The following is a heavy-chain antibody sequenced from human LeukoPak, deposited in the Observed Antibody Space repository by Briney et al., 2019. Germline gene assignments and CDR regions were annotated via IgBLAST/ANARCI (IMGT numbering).Heavy chain of an antibody. CDR3: ARVNRGGLESPIWFGALDY. CDR2: IIPIVGTA. CDR1: GGTFSSYA. V-gene: IGHV1-69*05. Sequence: SVKVSCKASGGTFSSYAISWLRQAPGQGLEWMGGIIPIVGTANYAQKFQGRVSITTDESTNTAYMELSSLRSEVTAVYYCARVNRGGLESPIWFGALDYWGQGALVTVSS. D-gene: IGHD3-10*01. J-gene: IGHJ4*02.